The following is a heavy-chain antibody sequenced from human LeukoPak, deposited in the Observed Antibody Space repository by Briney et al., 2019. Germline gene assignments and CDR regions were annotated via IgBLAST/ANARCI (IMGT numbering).Heavy chain of an antibody. CDR3: AKAVGGSGSYYPPFDY. J-gene: IGHJ4*02. CDR2: IRYDGSNK. V-gene: IGHV3-30*02. D-gene: IGHD3-10*01. Sequence: PGGSLRLSCAASGFTFSSYGMHWVRQAPGKGLEWVAFIRYDGSNKYYADSVKGRFTISRDNSKNTLYLQMISLRAEDTAVYYCAKAVGGSGSYYPPFDYWGQGPLVTVSS. CDR1: GFTFSSYG.